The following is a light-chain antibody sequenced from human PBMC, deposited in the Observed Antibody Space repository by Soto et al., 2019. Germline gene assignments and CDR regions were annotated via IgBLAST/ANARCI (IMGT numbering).Light chain of an antibody. V-gene: IGKV1-8*01. CDR2: AAS. CDR1: QSISGY. CDR3: QQYHSWPPT. Sequence: AILMTQSPSSLSASTGDRVTLSCRASQSISGYLAWYQQKPGKAPKLLIYAASTLHSGIPSRFSGSGSGTDFTLTISCLQSEDFATYYCQQYHSWPPTFGQGTKVEIK. J-gene: IGKJ1*01.